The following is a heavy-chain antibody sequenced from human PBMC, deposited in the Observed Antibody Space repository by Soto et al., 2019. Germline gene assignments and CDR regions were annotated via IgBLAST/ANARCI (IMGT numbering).Heavy chain of an antibody. D-gene: IGHD2-21*02. CDR2: INAGNGNT. CDR3: ARSIVAVTALDY. Sequence: QVQLVQSGAEEKKPGASVKVSCKASGYTFTSYAMHWVRQAPGQRLEWMGWINAGNGNTKYSQKFQGRVTITRDTSASTGYMELSSLRAEDTGVYYCARSIVAVTALDYWGQGTLVTVSS. CDR1: GYTFTSYA. J-gene: IGHJ4*02. V-gene: IGHV1-3*05.